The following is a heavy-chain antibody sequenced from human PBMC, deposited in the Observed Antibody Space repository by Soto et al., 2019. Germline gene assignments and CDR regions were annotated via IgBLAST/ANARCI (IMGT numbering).Heavy chain of an antibody. CDR2: IYYSGST. CDR1: GGSISSSSYY. D-gene: IGHD2-15*01. Sequence: PSETLSLTCTVSGGSISSSSYYWGWIRQPPGKGLEWIGSIYYSGSTYYNPSLKSRVTISVDTSKNQFSLKLSSVTAADTAVYYCARLSFYCSGGSCYRTGYYYYYYMDVWGKGTTVT. CDR3: ARLSFYCSGGSCYRTGYYYYYYMDV. J-gene: IGHJ6*03. V-gene: IGHV4-39*01.